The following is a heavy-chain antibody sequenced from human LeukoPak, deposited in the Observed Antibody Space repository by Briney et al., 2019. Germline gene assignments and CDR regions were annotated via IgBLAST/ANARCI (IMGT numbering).Heavy chain of an antibody. D-gene: IGHD3-22*01. CDR3: ARDLGDYDSSRFDY. Sequence: SETLSLTCTVSGGSISSYYWSWIRQPPGKGLEWIGYIYYSGSTNYNPSLKSRVAISVDTSKNQFPLKLSSVTAADTAVYYCARDLGDYDSSRFDYWGQGTLVTVSS. CDR2: IYYSGST. CDR1: GGSISSYY. V-gene: IGHV4-59*01. J-gene: IGHJ4*02.